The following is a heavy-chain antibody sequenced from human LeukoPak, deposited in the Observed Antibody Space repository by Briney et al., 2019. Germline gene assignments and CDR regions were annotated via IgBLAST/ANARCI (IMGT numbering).Heavy chain of an antibody. J-gene: IGHJ4*02. V-gene: IGHV3-21*01. CDR1: GFSLSSYS. CDR3: ARVSPNTVTTLQYFDY. D-gene: IGHD4-17*01. Sequence: PGGSLRLSCKDSGFSLSSYSMHWVRQAPGKGLEWVSSISGTSKYIHYSDTVKGRFTISRDNSKNSFYLQMNSLRVEDTAVYYCARVSPNTVTTLQYFDYWGQGTLVTVSS. CDR2: ISGTSKYI.